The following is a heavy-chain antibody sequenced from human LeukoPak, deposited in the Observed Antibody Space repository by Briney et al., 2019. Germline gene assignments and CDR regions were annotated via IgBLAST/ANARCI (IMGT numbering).Heavy chain of an antibody. CDR3: ARDLTAMESYYYYMDV. CDR1: GFTFSDYY. CDR2: ISSSSSYI. V-gene: IGHV3-11*06. J-gene: IGHJ6*03. D-gene: IGHD5-18*01. Sequence: GGSLRLSCAASGFTFSDYYMSWIRQAPGKGLEWVSSISSSSSYIYYADSVKGRFTISRDNAKNSLYLQMNSLRAEDTAVYYCARDLTAMESYYYYMDVWGKGTTVTVSS.